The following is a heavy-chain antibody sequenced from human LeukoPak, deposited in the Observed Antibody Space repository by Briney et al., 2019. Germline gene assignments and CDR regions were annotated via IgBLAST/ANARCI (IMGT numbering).Heavy chain of an antibody. CDR3: ARHGSGRNYFDPLDY. CDR2: ISGSGGST. J-gene: IGHJ4*02. Sequence: GGSLRLSCAASGFTFSSYAMSWVRQAPGKGLEWVSAISGSGGSTYYADSVKGRFTTSRDNSKNTLNLQLDSLRVEDTAVYYCARHGSGRNYFDPLDYWGQGTLVTVSS. CDR1: GFTFSSYA. V-gene: IGHV3-23*01. D-gene: IGHD1-26*01.